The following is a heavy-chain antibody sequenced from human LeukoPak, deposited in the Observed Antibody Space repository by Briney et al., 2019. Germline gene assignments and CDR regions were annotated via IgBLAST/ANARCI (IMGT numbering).Heavy chain of an antibody. CDR1: GFTFSTYA. Sequence: GGSLRLSCAASGFTFSTYAMHWVRQAPGKGLEWVAVISYDGSNKYYADSVNGRFTISRGNSKNTLYLQMNSLRAEDTAVYYCSRYYGITSDAFVYWGQGTLVTVSS. J-gene: IGHJ4*02. D-gene: IGHD3-10*01. CDR3: SRYYGITSDAFVY. V-gene: IGHV3-30*04. CDR2: ISYDGSNK.